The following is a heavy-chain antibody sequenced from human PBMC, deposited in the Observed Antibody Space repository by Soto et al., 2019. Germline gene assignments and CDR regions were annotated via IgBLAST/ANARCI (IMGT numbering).Heavy chain of an antibody. V-gene: IGHV1-69*12. CDR1: GGTFSTYA. CDR3: ASGIQLWLRRINNGYSG. CDR2: IIPMFGTA. J-gene: IGHJ4*02. Sequence: QVQLVQSGAEVKKPESSGKVSCKAPGGTFSTYAISWVRQAPGQGLEWMGGIIPMFGTANYAQRFQDRVTTTADESTNTVYMELSSLRSEDTAVYFCASGIQLWLRRINNGYSGWGQGTLVTVSS. D-gene: IGHD5-18*01.